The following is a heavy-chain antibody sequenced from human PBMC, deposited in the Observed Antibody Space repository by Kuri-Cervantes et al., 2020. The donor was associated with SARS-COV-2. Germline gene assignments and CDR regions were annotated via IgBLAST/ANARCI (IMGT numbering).Heavy chain of an antibody. J-gene: IGHJ6*02. CDR2: IYSGGST. Sequence: GESLKISCAASGFTVSSNYMSWVRQAPGKGLEWVSVIYSGGSTYYADSVKGRFTISRDNSKNTLYLQMNSLRAEDTAVYYCARARGEYDFWSGYYPSYYYYYGMDVWGQGTTVTDSS. D-gene: IGHD3-3*01. CDR3: ARARGEYDFWSGYYPSYYYYYGMDV. CDR1: GFTVSSNY. V-gene: IGHV3-53*01.